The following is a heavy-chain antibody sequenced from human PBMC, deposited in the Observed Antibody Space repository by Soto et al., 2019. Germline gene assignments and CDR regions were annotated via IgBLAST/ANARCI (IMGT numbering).Heavy chain of an antibody. D-gene: IGHD2-15*01. V-gene: IGHV4-30-4*01. CDR1: GDSISTVDYF. CDR2: IYKAATT. CDR3: ARGRYCLPGRCFPNWFDS. J-gene: IGHJ5*01. Sequence: SETLSLTCSVSGDSISTVDYFWAWIRQPPGQALEYIGYIYKAATTYYNPSFESRVAISLDTSKSQFSLNVTSVTAADTAVYFCARGRYCLPGRCFPNWFDSWGQGTLVTVSS.